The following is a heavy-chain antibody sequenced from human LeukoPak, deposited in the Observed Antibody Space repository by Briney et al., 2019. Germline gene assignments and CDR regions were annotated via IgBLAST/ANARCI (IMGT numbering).Heavy chain of an antibody. D-gene: IGHD3-9*01. CDR3: ARFPSYDILTGYHVVDY. CDR1: GYTFTGYY. Sequence: ASVKVSCKASGYTFTGYYMHWVRQAPGQGLEWMGWINPNSGGTNYAQKFQGRVTMTRDTSISTAYMELSRLRSDDTAVYYCARFPSYDILTGYHVVDYWGQGTLVTVSS. J-gene: IGHJ4*02. V-gene: IGHV1-2*02. CDR2: INPNSGGT.